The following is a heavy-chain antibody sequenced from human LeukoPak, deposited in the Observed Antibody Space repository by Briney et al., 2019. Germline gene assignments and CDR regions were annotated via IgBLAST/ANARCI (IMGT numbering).Heavy chain of an antibody. CDR1: LFTFGDYA. D-gene: IGHD2-2*02. Sequence: GGSLRLSCAASLFTFGDYAMSWVRQAPGRGLEWVSTISGADSSTYYADSVKGRFTISRDNSRNTLYLQMSSLRAEDTAVYFCAKAGCTSATCYINCWGQGTLVTVPS. J-gene: IGHJ4*02. CDR2: ISGADSST. CDR3: AKAGCTSATCYINC. V-gene: IGHV3-23*01.